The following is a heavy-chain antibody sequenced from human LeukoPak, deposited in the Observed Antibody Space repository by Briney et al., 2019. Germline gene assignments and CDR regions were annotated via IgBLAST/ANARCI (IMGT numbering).Heavy chain of an antibody. CDR2: IYDSGST. CDR3: ARRPGYCPNGVCYKRNWFDP. D-gene: IGHD2-8*01. Sequence: SETLSLTCTVSGGSISSYYWGWIRQPPGKGLEWIGFIYDSGSTNYNPSLKSRVTISVDTSKNQFSLKLRSVTAADTAVYYCARRPGYCPNGVCYKRNWFDPWGQGTLVTVSS. CDR1: GGSISSYY. V-gene: IGHV4-59*01. J-gene: IGHJ5*02.